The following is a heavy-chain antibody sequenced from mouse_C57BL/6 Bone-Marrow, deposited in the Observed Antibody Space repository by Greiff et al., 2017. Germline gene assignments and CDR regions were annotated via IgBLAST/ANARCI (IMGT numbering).Heavy chain of an antibody. J-gene: IGHJ1*03. CDR2: ISSGGSYT. V-gene: IGHV5-6*02. D-gene: IGHD1-1*01. CDR1: GFTFSSYG. CDR3: ARRYYYGSGRYCDV. Sequence: EVKLVESGGDLVKPGGSLKLSCAASGFTFSSYGMSWVRQTPDKRLEWVATISSGGSYTYYPDSVKGRFTISRDNAKNTLYLQMSSLKSEDTAMYYCARRYYYGSGRYCDVWGTGTTVTVSS.